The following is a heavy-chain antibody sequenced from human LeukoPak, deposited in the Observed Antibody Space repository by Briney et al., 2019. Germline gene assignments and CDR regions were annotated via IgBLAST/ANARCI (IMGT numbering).Heavy chain of an antibody. CDR3: ARDRGWLQFDY. Sequence: PGGSLRLSCAASGFTFSSYAMNWVRQAPGKGLAWVSAIGGSGGKTYYADSVKGRFTISRDNSKNTLYLQMNSLRAEDTAVYYCARDRGWLQFDYWGQGTLVTVSS. D-gene: IGHD5-24*01. CDR1: GFTFSSYA. J-gene: IGHJ4*02. V-gene: IGHV3-23*01. CDR2: IGGSGGKT.